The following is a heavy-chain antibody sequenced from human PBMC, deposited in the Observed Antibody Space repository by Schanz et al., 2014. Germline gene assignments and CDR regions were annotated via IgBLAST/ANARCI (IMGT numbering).Heavy chain of an antibody. J-gene: IGHJ4*02. CDR2: MNPNSGNP. CDR1: GYTFTTYY. Sequence: QVQLVQSGAEMKKPGASMKVSCKASGYTFTTYYMLWVRQAPGQGLEWLGWMNPNSGNPGFAQKFRGRVTMTRNTSMSTAYIELHILTSEDTAVYYCARGRTFDYWGQGTLVTVSS. CDR3: ARGRTFDY. V-gene: IGHV1-8*01.